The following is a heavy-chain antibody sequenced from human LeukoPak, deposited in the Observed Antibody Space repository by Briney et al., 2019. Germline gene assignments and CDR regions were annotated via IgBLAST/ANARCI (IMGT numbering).Heavy chain of an antibody. J-gene: IGHJ6*02. D-gene: IGHD5-18*01. CDR1: GYTFTGYY. V-gene: IGHV1-69*04. CDR2: IIPILGIA. Sequence: SVSVSCTASGYTFTGYYMHWVRQAPGQGLEGMGRIIPILGIANYAQTFQGRVTITADKSTSTAYMELSSLRSEDTAVYYCAREGNTAMVNPYYYYDGMDVWGQGTTVTVPS. CDR3: AREGNTAMVNPYYYYDGMDV.